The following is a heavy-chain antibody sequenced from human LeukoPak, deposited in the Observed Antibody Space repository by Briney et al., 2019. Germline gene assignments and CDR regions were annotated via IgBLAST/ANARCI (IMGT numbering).Heavy chain of an antibody. D-gene: IGHD1-26*01. CDR2: IIPIFGTA. CDR3: ARGATRRELRFNWFDP. Sequence: ASVKVSCKASGGTFSSYAISWVRQAPGQGLEWMGGIIPIFGTANYAQKFQGRVTITTDESTSTAYMELSSLRSEDTAVYYCARGATRRELRFNWFDPWGQGTLVTVSS. CDR1: GGTFSSYA. V-gene: IGHV1-69*05. J-gene: IGHJ5*02.